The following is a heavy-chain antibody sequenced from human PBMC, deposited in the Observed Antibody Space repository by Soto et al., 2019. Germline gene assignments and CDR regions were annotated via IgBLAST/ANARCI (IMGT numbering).Heavy chain of an antibody. CDR1: GFTFSTYG. CDR2: IWYDGSLK. D-gene: IGHD6-6*01. CDR3: AREAAARGGVPYYFDY. V-gene: IGHV3-33*01. J-gene: IGHJ4*02. Sequence: QVQLVESGGGVVQPGRSLRLSCAASGFTFSTYGLHWVRQAPGKGLEWVAVIWYDGSLKYYADSVKGRLTISRDTSKNTLYLQMNSLRAEDTAVYYCAREAAARGGVPYYFDYWGQGTLVTVSS.